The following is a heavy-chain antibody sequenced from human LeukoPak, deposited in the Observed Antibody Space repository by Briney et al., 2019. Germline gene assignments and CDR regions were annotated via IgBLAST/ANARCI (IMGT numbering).Heavy chain of an antibody. CDR3: ARGSGIAARPGWFDP. Sequence: ASVKDSCKASGYTFTSYDINWVRQATGQGLEWMGWMNPNSGNTGYAQKFQGRVTMTRNTSISTAYMELSSLRSEDTAVYYCARGSGIAARPGWFDPWGQGTLVTVSS. CDR1: GYTFTSYD. V-gene: IGHV1-8*01. CDR2: MNPNSGNT. J-gene: IGHJ5*02. D-gene: IGHD6-6*01.